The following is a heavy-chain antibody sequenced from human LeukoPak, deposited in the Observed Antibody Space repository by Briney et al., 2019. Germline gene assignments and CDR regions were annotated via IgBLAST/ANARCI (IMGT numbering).Heavy chain of an antibody. CDR1: GGSISNYY. CDR2: IYYSGST. D-gene: IGHD5-18*01. CDR3: ARVHLDTGYR. J-gene: IGHJ5*02. V-gene: IGHV4-59*01. Sequence: SETLSLTCTVSGGSISNYYWSWIRQPPGEGLEWIGYIYYSGSTNYNPSLKSRVTISVDTSKNQFSLKLRSVTAADTAVYYCARVHLDTGYRWGQGTLVTVSS.